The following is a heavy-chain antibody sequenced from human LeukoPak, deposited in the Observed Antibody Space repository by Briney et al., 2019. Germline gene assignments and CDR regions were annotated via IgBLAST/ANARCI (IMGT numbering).Heavy chain of an antibody. CDR3: ARGPRGYSYGQFDY. J-gene: IGHJ4*02. D-gene: IGHD5-18*01. CDR2: INHSGST. CDR1: GGSFSGYY. Sequence: SETLSLTCAVYGGSFSGYYWSWIRQPPGKGLEWIGEINHSGSTNYNPSLKSRVTISVDTSENQFSLKLSSVTAADTAVYYCARGPRGYSYGQFDYWGQGTLVTVSS. V-gene: IGHV4-34*01.